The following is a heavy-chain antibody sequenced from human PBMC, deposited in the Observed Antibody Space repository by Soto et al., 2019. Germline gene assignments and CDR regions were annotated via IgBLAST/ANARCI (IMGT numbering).Heavy chain of an antibody. J-gene: IGHJ4*02. CDR3: SRVMISMVRGVIRQSKYYFDY. Sequence: QVQLQQWGAGLLKPSETLSLTCAVYGGSFSGYYWSWIRQPPGKGLEWIGEINHSGSTNYNPSLKSRLTISVDSSKNQFSLKLTSVPAADPAVYYCSRVMISMVRGVIRQSKYYFDYWGQGTLVTPSS. V-gene: IGHV4-34*01. D-gene: IGHD3-10*01. CDR1: GGSFSGYY. CDR2: INHSGST.